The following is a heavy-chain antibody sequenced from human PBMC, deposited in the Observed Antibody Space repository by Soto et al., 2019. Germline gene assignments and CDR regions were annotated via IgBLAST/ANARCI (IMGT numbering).Heavy chain of an antibody. J-gene: IGHJ4*02. CDR2: ISWHSGDI. CDR3: GKDNGLDRDWAFDY. Sequence: EVQLVESGGGSVQPGRSLRLSCAASGFSFDDYGMHWVRQGPGKGLEWVSGISWHSGDIYYADSVKGRFTISRDNAKSSLSLQMNCIRTEDQALSFCGKDNGLDRDWAFDYWGQGILVTVSS. CDR1: GFSFDDYG. D-gene: IGHD2-2*03. V-gene: IGHV3-9*01.